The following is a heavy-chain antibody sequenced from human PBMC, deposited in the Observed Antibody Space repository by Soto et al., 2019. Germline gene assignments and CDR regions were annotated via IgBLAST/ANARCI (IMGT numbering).Heavy chain of an antibody. CDR2: INPGCGRT. Sequence: ASVKVSCKASGSIFSSHCIYLVRQTPGQGLQWMGIINPGCGRTAYAQKFQGRVTLTRDMSTSTVYMELTSLTYDDTAVYYCARDVSGPGATYVMDVWGQGTTVTVSS. CDR3: ARDVSGPGATYVMDV. CDR1: GSIFSSHC. J-gene: IGHJ6*02. V-gene: IGHV1-46*01. D-gene: IGHD2-2*01.